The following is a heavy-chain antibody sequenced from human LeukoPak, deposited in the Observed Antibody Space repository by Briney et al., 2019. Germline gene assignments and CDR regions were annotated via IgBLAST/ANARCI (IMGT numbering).Heavy chain of an antibody. Sequence: SETLSLTCTVSGGSISSYYWSWIRQPPGKGLEWIGYIYYSGSTNYNPSLKSRVTISVDTSKKQFSLKVRSVTAADTAVYCCARRDSPFDLWGRGTLVTVS. CDR1: GGSISSYY. V-gene: IGHV4-59*01. CDR2: IYYSGST. CDR3: ARRDSPFDL. D-gene: IGHD3-22*01. J-gene: IGHJ2*01.